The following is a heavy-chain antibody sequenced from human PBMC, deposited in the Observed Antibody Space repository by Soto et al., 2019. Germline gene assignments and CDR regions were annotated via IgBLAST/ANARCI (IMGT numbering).Heavy chain of an antibody. V-gene: IGHV4-34*01. CDR1: GGSFSGYY. CDR3: ARPPVAVAGEDWYFDL. CDR2: INHSGST. Sequence: QVQLQQWGAGLLKPSETLSLTCAVYGGSFSGYYWSWIRQPPGKGLEWIGEINHSGSTNYNPSLKSRVTISVDTSKNQFALKLSSVPAADTAVYYCARPPVAVAGEDWYFDLWGRGTLVTVSS. J-gene: IGHJ2*01. D-gene: IGHD6-19*01.